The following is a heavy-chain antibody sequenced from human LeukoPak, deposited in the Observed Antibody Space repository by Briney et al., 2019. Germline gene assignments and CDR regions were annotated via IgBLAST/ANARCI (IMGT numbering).Heavy chain of an antibody. CDR2: IHTSGST. CDR3: ARDRYYYASSGYSQLFDY. V-gene: IGHV4-61*02. Sequence: PSQTLSLTCTVSGGSISSGTYYWYWIRQPAGKGLEWIGRIHTSGSTNYNPSLKSRVTMSVDTSKNQFSLKLSSVTAADTAVYYCARDRYYYASSGYSQLFDYWGQGTLVTVSS. CDR1: GGSISSGTYY. D-gene: IGHD3-22*01. J-gene: IGHJ4*02.